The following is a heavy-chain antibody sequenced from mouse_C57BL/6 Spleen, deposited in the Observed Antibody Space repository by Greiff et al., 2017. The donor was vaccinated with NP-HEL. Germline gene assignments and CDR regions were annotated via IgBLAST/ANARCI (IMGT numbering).Heavy chain of an antibody. Sequence: VQLKQSGPELVKPGSSVKISCKASGYSFTGYYMNWVKQSPEKSLEWIGEINPSTGGTTYNQKFKAKATLTVDKSSSTAYMQLKSLTSEDSAVYYCARSHYYGSPFDYWGQGTTLTVSS. CDR2: INPSTGGT. D-gene: IGHD1-1*01. J-gene: IGHJ2*01. CDR3: ARSHYYGSPFDY. V-gene: IGHV1-42*01. CDR1: GYSFTGYY.